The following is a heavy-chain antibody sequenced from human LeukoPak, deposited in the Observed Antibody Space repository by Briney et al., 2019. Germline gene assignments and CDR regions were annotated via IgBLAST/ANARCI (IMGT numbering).Heavy chain of an antibody. D-gene: IGHD3-22*01. J-gene: IGHJ4*02. CDR2: VYYNGST. Sequence: PSETLSLTCTVSGGSISSRSYYWGWIRPPPGKGLEWIGSVYYNGSTYYNPSLKSRVTISVDTSKNQFSLKLSSVTAADTAVYYCARSGSSSGYLFDYWGQGTLVTVSS. V-gene: IGHV4-39*01. CDR3: ARSGSSSGYLFDY. CDR1: GGSISSRSYY.